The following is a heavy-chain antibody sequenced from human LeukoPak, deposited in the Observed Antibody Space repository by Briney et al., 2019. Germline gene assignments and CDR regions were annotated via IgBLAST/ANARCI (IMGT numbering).Heavy chain of an antibody. D-gene: IGHD2-2*01. CDR3: ARDRGTSWEIYNRYYYYYYGMDV. V-gene: IGHV1-46*01. Sequence: ASVKVSCKASGYTFTSYYMHWVRQAPGQGLEWMGIINPSGGSTSCAQKFQGRVTMTRDTSTSTVYMELSSLRSEDTAVYYCARDRGTSWEIYNRYYYYYYGMDVWGQGTTVTVSS. CDR1: GYTFTSYY. CDR2: INPSGGST. J-gene: IGHJ6*02.